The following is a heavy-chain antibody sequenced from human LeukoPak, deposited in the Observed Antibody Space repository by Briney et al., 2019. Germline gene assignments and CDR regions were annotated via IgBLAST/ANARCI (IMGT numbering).Heavy chain of an antibody. CDR2: ISSSSSYI. V-gene: IGHV3-21*01. CDR1: GFTFSSYS. J-gene: IGHJ3*02. Sequence: PGGSLRLSCAASGFTFSSYSMNWVRQAPGKGLEWVSSISSSSSYIYYADSVKGRFTISRDNAKNSLYLQMNSLRAEDTAVYYYARDGYCSGGSCYWDAFDIWGQGTMVTVSS. CDR3: ARDGYCSGGSCYWDAFDI. D-gene: IGHD2-15*01.